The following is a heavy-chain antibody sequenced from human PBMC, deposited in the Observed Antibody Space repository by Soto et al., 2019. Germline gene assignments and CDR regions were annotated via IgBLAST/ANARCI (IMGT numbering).Heavy chain of an antibody. CDR2: IAVGSGYT. CDR3: AADATAWQQMMPSDY. D-gene: IGHD6-13*01. Sequence: SVKVSCKASGFTFTSSAFQWVRQARGQRLEWIGWIAVGSGYTNYAQRFQDRVTLTRDMSTATTYMELSRLTSEDTATYYCAADATAWQQMMPSDYWGQGTLVTVSS. CDR1: GFTFTSSA. V-gene: IGHV1-58*01. J-gene: IGHJ4*02.